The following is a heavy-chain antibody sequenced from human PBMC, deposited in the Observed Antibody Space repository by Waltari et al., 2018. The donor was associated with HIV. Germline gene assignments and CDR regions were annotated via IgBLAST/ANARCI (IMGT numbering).Heavy chain of an antibody. CDR1: GNTLTSYA. Sequence: QVQLVQSGAEVKKPGASVKVSCKASGNTLTSYAMHWVRQAPGQRLEWMGWINAGNGNTKYSQKFQGRVTLTRDTSASTAYMELSSLRSEDTAVYYCARDLAAVAGHDYWGQGTLVTVSS. D-gene: IGHD6-19*01. CDR3: ARDLAAVAGHDY. CDR2: INAGNGNT. J-gene: IGHJ4*02. V-gene: IGHV1-3*01.